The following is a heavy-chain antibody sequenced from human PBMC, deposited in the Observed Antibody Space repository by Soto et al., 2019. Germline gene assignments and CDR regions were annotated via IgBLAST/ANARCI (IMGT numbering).Heavy chain of an antibody. CDR3: ARDRTTRKYYYYYYGMDV. D-gene: IGHD1-26*01. CDR2: ISSNGGST. V-gene: IGHV3-64*02. CDR1: GFTFSSYA. Sequence: PGGSLRLSCAASGFTFSSYAMHWVRQAPGKGLEYVSAISSNGGSTYYADSVKGRFTISRDNSKNTLYLQMGSLRAEDMAVYYCARDRTTRKYYYYYYGMDVWGQGTKVTVSS. J-gene: IGHJ6*02.